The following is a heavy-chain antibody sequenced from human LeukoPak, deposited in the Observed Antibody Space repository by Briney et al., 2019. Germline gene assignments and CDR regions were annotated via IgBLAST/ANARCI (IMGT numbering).Heavy chain of an antibody. CDR2: ISGSSSII. Sequence: GGSLTLSCAASGFTFSSYNMNWVRQAPGKGLEWISYISGSSSIIFYADSVKGRFTISRDNAKNSLYLQMNSLRAEDTAMYYCARDVGRVGASPFDYWGQGTLVTVSS. D-gene: IGHD1-26*01. CDR1: GFTFSSYN. CDR3: ARDVGRVGASPFDY. J-gene: IGHJ4*02. V-gene: IGHV3-48*01.